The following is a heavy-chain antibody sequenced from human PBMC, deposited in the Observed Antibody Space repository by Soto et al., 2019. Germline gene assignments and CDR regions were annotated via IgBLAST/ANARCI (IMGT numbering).Heavy chain of an antibody. CDR1: GFNFSNYG. D-gene: IGHD4-17*01. J-gene: IGHJ4*02. Sequence: QVQLVESGGGVVQPGRSLRLSCAASGFNFSNYGMHWVRQAPGKGLEWVAVISYHGSDKYYADSVKGRFTISRDNYKNTXYLQMDXXRAEDTAVYYCAKDHLTTTVTTVGYWGQGTLVTVSS. CDR3: AKDHLTTTVTTVGY. CDR2: ISYHGSDK. V-gene: IGHV3-30*18.